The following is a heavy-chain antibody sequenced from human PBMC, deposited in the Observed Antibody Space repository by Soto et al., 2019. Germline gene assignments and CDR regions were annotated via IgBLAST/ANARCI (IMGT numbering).Heavy chain of an antibody. Sequence: SETLSLTCTVCGGAISSGDYYWSWIRQPPGKGLEWIGYIYYSGSTYYNPSLKSRVTISVDTSKNQFSLKLSSVTAADTAVYYCATMSYGSGLGYWGQRTLVTVSS. CDR2: IYYSGST. CDR1: GGAISSGDYY. CDR3: ATMSYGSGLGY. D-gene: IGHD3-10*01. J-gene: IGHJ4*02. V-gene: IGHV4-30-4*01.